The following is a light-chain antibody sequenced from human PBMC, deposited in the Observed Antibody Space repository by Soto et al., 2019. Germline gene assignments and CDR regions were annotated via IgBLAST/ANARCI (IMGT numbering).Light chain of an antibody. V-gene: IGLV4-69*01. CDR2: LNSDGSH. J-gene: IGLJ2*01. CDR3: QTWGTGIVV. Sequence: QAVVTQSPSASASLGASVKLTCTLSSGHSSYAIAWHQQQPEKGPRYLMKLNSDGSHSKGDGIPDRFSGSSSGAERYLTISSLQAEAEADDYCQTWGTGIVVFGGGTKLTVL. CDR1: SGHSSYA.